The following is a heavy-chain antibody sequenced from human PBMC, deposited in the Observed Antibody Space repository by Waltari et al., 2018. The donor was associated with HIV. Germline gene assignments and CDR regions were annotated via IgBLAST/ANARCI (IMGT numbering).Heavy chain of an antibody. V-gene: IGHV4-39*01. CDR3: ARHPGRFLHYFAL. CDR1: GVPLTTSKYY. J-gene: IGHJ2*01. D-gene: IGHD3-10*01. Sequence: QLQESGPGLVKPSETLSITCSVSGVPLTTSKYYWAWVRQSPGKGLEWMATFHSGGRTYSNPSLSSRRDISIGTARKRFSLNVTSVTAADTVVYYCARHPGRFLHYFALWGRGALVAVSS. CDR2: FHSGGRT.